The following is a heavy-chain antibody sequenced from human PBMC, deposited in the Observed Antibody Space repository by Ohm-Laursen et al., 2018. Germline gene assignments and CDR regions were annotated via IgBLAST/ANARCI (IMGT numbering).Heavy chain of an antibody. CDR1: GFTFSNAW. Sequence: SLRLSCAASGFTFSNAWMTWVRQAPGKGLEWVGRIKSKANGEATDYAAPVKGRFTISRDDSKNTLYLQMNSLTAEDTGVYYCTTEYGGAFDHWGQGTLVTVSS. CDR3: TTEYGGAFDH. V-gene: IGHV3-15*01. D-gene: IGHD4-23*01. CDR2: IKSKANGEAT. J-gene: IGHJ4*02.